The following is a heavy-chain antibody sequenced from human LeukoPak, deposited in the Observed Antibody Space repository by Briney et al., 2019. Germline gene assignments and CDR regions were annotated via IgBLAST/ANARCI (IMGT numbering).Heavy chain of an antibody. V-gene: IGHV1-24*01. CDR2: FDPEDGET. CDR3: ATSYYYDSSGYLDY. CDR1: GYTLTELS. Sequence: ASVKVSCKVSGYTLTELSMHWVRQAPGKGLEWMGGFDPEDGETVYAQKFQGRVTMTEDTSTDTAYMELSSLRSEDTAVYYCATSYYYDSSGYLDYWGQGTLVNVSS. J-gene: IGHJ4*02. D-gene: IGHD3-22*01.